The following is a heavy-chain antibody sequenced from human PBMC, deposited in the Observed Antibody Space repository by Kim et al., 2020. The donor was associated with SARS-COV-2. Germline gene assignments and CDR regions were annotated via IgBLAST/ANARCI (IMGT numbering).Heavy chain of an antibody. CDR1: GYTFTSYA. CDR2: INAGNGNT. Sequence: ASVKVSCKASGYTFTSYAMHWVRQAPGQRLEWMGWINAGNGNTKYSQKFQGRVTITRDTSASTAYMELSSLRSEDTAVYYCAGDGSLRIFGGAIDYYYGMDVWGQGTTVTVSS. D-gene: IGHD3-3*01. J-gene: IGHJ6*02. CDR3: AGDGSLRIFGGAIDYYYGMDV. V-gene: IGHV1-3*01.